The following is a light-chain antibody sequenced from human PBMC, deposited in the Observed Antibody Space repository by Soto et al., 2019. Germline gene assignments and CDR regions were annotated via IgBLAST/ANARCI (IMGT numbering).Light chain of an antibody. Sequence: EIVLTQSPDTLYLSPGEGATLSCRASQRVNSSYLAWYQQKPGQAPRLLISGASHRATGVPARVSGSGSGTDFTLTIRRLEPEDFAVYYCQQYVNSPVTFGQGTKLQIK. J-gene: IGKJ2*01. CDR1: QRVNSSY. CDR2: GAS. CDR3: QQYVNSPVT. V-gene: IGKV3-20*01.